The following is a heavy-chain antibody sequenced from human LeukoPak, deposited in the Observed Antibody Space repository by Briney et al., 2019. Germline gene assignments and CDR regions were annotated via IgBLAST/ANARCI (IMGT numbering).Heavy chain of an antibody. CDR2: IDKHGSGK. V-gene: IGHV3-7*01. CDR3: ARDAGWGYYDL. D-gene: IGHD1-26*01. CDR1: GFTFSTSW. J-gene: IGHJ4*02. Sequence: PGGSLRLSCVASGFTFSTSWVTWVRQAPGKGLEWVANIDKHGSGKYYVDSVKGRFAISRDYASSSVFLQMNSLRAEDTSVYYCARDAGWGYYDLWGQGTPVTVSS.